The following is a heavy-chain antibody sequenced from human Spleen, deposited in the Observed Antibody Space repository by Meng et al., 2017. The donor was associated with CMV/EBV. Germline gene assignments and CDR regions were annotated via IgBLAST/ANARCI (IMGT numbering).Heavy chain of an antibody. D-gene: IGHD1-26*01. Sequence: QVQLQHSGPGLLKPSQTLSLTCAISGDSVSSDVAAWNWVRKSPWRGLEWLGRTYYRSKWHYAYAASVKGRMTINPDTSKNQFSLLLNSVTPEDTAVYYCARDPEYSYSILDHWGQGTLVTVSS. CDR1: GDSVSSDVAA. J-gene: IGHJ4*02. V-gene: IGHV6-1*01. CDR2: TYYRSKWHY. CDR3: ARDPEYSYSILDH.